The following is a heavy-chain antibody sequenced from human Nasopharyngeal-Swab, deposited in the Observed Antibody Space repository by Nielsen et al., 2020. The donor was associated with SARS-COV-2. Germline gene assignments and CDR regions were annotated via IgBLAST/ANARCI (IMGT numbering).Heavy chain of an antibody. J-gene: IGHJ4*02. V-gene: IGHV4-34*01. CDR1: GGSFSGYY. D-gene: IGHD4-17*01. CDR3: ARDRKEMSGYGDGPLDY. CDR2: INHSGST. Sequence: ESLKISCAVYGGSFSGYYWSWIRQPPGKGLEWIGEINHSGSTNYNPSLKSRVTISVDTSKNQFSLKLSSVTAADTAVYYCARDRKEMSGYGDGPLDYWGQGTLVTVSS.